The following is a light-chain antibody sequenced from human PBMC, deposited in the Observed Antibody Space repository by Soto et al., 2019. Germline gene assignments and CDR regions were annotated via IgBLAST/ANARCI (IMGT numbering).Light chain of an antibody. CDR2: EVS. J-gene: IGLJ1*01. V-gene: IGLV2-18*02. Sequence: QSDLTQPPSVSGSPGQSVTISCTGTSSDVGSYNRVSWYQQPPGTAPKLMIYEVSNRPSGVPDRFSGSKSGNTASLTISGLQAEDEADYYCSSYTSSSTYVFGTGTKLTVL. CDR3: SSYTSSSTYV. CDR1: SSDVGSYNR.